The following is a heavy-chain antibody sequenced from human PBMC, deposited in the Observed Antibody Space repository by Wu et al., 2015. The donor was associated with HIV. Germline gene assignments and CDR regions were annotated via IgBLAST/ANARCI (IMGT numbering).Heavy chain of an antibody. V-gene: IGHV1-2*02. Sequence: QVQLAQSGAEVKKPGASVMVSCKASGYTFIDYYIYWVRKTPGQGLEWMGWINPNRGGIKYAQKFQGRVTMTRDTAVSTAYMELNSLRSDDTAVYYCARLQSLHGLYXNADYWGQGTLVTVSS. D-gene: IGHD4-11*01. CDR2: INPNRGGI. CDR1: GYTFIDYY. J-gene: IGHJ4*02. CDR3: ARLQSLHGLYXNADY.